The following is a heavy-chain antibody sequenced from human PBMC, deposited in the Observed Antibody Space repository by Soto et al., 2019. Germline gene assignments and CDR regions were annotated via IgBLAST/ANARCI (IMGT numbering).Heavy chain of an antibody. J-gene: IGHJ3*02. CDR3: AVDAQCSSTNCLGAFDI. CDR2: IKRKIDGETT. V-gene: IGHV3-15*01. CDR1: GFTFKDVW. Sequence: EVQLVESGGGLVKPGGSLRLSCAASGFTFKDVWMTWVRQAPGKGLEWVGRIKRKIDGETTDYAAPVKGRFSISRDDLKNTLFLQMDSLKSEDTAVYYCAVDAQCSSTNCLGAFDIWGQGTMVTVSS. D-gene: IGHD2-2*01.